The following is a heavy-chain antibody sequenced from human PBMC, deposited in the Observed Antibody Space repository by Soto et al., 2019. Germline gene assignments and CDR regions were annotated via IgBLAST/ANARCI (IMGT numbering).Heavy chain of an antibody. D-gene: IGHD5-12*01. J-gene: IGHJ4*02. CDR3: ARGSGGYVRVRFDY. Sequence: QVQLQQWGAGLLKPSETLSLTCAVYGGSFSGYYWSWIRQPPGKGLEWIGENNHSGSTNYNPSLKSRVTITVDTSKNQFSLKLSSVTAADTAVYYCARGSGGYVRVRFDYWGQGTLVTVSS. CDR2: NNHSGST. V-gene: IGHV4-34*01. CDR1: GGSFSGYY.